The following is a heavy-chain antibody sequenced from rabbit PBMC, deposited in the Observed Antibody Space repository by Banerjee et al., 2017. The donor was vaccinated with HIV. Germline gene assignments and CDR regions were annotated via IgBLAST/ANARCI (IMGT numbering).Heavy chain of an antibody. Sequence: QEQLEESGGDLVQPEGSLTLTCTASGFSFSNKYVMSCVRQAPGKGLEWIACINSSSGTTVSASCAKGRFTISKPSTTTVALQMATHTAADTAADFSVRGSYYSSGWHLWGQVTL. D-gene: IGHD4-1*01. J-gene: IGHJ3*01. CDR3: VRGSYYSSGWHL. V-gene: IGHV1S45*01. CDR2: INSSSGTT. CDR1: GFSFSNKYV.